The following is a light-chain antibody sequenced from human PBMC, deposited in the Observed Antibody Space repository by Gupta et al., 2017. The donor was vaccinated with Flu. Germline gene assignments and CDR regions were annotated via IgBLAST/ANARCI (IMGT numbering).Light chain of an antibody. CDR2: AAS. Sequence: VGDRVSITCRASQGIGSYLSWYQQKPGTAPKLLIYAASTLQSGVPARFSGSGSGTEFTLTVSSLQPEDFAVYYCQQLGSSLTFGGGTKVEI. CDR3: QQLGSSLT. CDR1: QGIGSY. V-gene: IGKV1-9*01. J-gene: IGKJ4*01.